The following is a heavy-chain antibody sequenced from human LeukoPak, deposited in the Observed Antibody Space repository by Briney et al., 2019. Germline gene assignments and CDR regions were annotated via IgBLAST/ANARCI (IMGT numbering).Heavy chain of an antibody. V-gene: IGHV4-34*01. J-gene: IGHJ4*02. Sequence: SETLSLTCAVYGGSFSDYYWSWIRQPPGKGLEWIGEINHSGTTNYNPSLKSRVTISVDTSKNQFSLQLSSVPAADTAVYYCARQWLVSPLFDYWGQGTLVTVSS. CDR1: GGSFSDYY. CDR2: INHSGTT. CDR3: ARQWLVSPLFDY. D-gene: IGHD6-19*01.